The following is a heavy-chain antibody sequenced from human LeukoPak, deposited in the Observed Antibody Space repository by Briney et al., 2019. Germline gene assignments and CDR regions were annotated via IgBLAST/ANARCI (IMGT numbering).Heavy chain of an antibody. CDR1: GYTFTGYY. CDR2: INPNSGGT. CDR3: ASGIKYNWNDGPGDAFDI. J-gene: IGHJ3*02. V-gene: IGHV1-2*02. Sequence: ASVKVSCKASGYTFTGYYMHWVRQAPGQGGEWMGWINPNSGGTNYAQKFQGRVTMTRDTSISTAYMELSRLRSDDTAVYYCASGIKYNWNDGPGDAFDIWGQGTMVTVSS. D-gene: IGHD1-1*01.